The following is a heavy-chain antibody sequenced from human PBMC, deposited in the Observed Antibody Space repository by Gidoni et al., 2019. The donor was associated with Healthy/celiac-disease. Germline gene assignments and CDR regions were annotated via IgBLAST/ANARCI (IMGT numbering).Heavy chain of an antibody. Sequence: EVQLLESGGGLVQPGGSLRLSWAASGFTFSSYAMSWVRQAPGKGLGWVSAISGSGGSTYYADSVKGRFTISRDNSKNTLYLQMNSLRAEDTAVYYCAKEYCSGGSCPEAFDIWGQGTMVTVSS. CDR3: AKEYCSGGSCPEAFDI. D-gene: IGHD2-15*01. V-gene: IGHV3-23*01. J-gene: IGHJ3*02. CDR1: GFTFSSYA. CDR2: ISGSGGST.